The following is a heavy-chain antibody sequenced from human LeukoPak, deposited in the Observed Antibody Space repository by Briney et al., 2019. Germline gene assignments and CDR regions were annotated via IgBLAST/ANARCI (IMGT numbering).Heavy chain of an antibody. V-gene: IGHV3-7*04. CDR3: AGEFSNSPASMDV. CDR1: GFIFSNYW. J-gene: IGHJ6*02. Sequence: GGSLRLSCAASGFIFSNYWMTWVRQAPGKGLEWVANIKEDGGDKNYVDSVKGRLTISRDNAKNSLYLQMNSLRAEDTAVYYCAGEFSNSPASMDVWGQGTTVTVSS. CDR2: IKEDGGDK. D-gene: IGHD3-3*01.